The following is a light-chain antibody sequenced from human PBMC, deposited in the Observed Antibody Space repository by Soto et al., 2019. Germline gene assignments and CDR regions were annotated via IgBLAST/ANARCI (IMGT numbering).Light chain of an antibody. CDR1: SSDVGSYNR. CDR3: SSFTTNSTYV. V-gene: IGLV2-18*02. Sequence: QSALTQPPSVSGSPGKSVASSCSGTSSDVGSYNRVSWYQQPPGTAPKLMIYDVSNRPSVVTDRFSGSKSINTASLTISGRQAEDEADYYCSSFTTNSTYVFGTGTKLTGL. J-gene: IGLJ1*01. CDR2: DVS.